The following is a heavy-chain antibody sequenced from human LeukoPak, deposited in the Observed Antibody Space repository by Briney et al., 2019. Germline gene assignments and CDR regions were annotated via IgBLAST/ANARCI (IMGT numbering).Heavy chain of an antibody. CDR3: ARGTLKPYYYGMDV. D-gene: IGHD1-1*01. CDR1: GVTFSSYA. V-gene: IGHV3-30-3*01. CDR2: ISYDGSNK. J-gene: IGHJ6*02. Sequence: RSLRLSCAPSGVTFSSYAMHGVRQAPGKGLEWMGVISYDGSNKSYADSVKGRFTISRDNSKNTLYLQMNSLRAENTAVYYCARGTLKPYYYGMDVWGQGTTVTVSS.